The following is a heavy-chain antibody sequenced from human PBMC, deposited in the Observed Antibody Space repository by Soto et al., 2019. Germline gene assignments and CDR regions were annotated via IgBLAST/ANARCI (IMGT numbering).Heavy chain of an antibody. J-gene: IGHJ6*02. Sequence: SETLSLTCGVYGGAFSGYHWSWIRQAPGKGLEWIGEINHSGSTNYSPSLKSRVTMSVDTSKKQFSLKLNAVTAADTALYYCARRDSYYGMDFWGQGTTVTVSS. CDR1: GGAFSGYH. V-gene: IGHV4-34*01. CDR3: ARRDSYYGMDF. CDR2: INHSGST.